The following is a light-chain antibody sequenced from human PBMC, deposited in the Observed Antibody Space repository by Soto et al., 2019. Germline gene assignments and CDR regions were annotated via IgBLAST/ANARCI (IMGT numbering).Light chain of an antibody. J-gene: IGLJ2*01. CDR2: QDS. CDR3: QAWDSSTVV. V-gene: IGLV3-1*01. Sequence: SYELTQPPSVSVSPGQTASITCSGDKLGDKYACWYQQKPGQSPVLVIYQDSKRPSGIPERFSGSNCGNTATLTISGTQAMDEADYYCQAWDSSTVVFGGGTKVTVL. CDR1: KLGDKY.